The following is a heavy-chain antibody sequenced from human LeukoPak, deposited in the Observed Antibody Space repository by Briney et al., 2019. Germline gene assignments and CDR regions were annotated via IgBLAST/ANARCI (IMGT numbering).Heavy chain of an antibody. V-gene: IGHV4-31*03. CDR3: ATLDTSSAWFYFDC. CDR2: IYSSGST. CDR1: GGSISSGGYY. Sequence: SETLSLTCTVSGGSISSGGYYWTWIRQLPGKGLEWIGYIYSSGSTSYNPSLKSRVTISIDTSKNQFSLRLTSVTAADTALYYCATLDTSSAWFYFDCWGQGTLVTVSS. J-gene: IGHJ4*02. D-gene: IGHD6-13*01.